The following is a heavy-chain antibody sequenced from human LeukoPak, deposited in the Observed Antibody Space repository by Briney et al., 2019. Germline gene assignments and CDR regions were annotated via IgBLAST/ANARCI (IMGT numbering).Heavy chain of an antibody. D-gene: IGHD3-10*01. Sequence: GASVKVSCKASGYTFTDYYMHWVRQAPGQGLEWMGWINPNSGGTYYAQQFQGRVTMTRDTSISTAYMELSRLTSDDTAVYYCARESIYYYGSGSYSKTFDYWGRGTLVTVSS. J-gene: IGHJ4*02. CDR3: ARESIYYYGSGSYSKTFDY. CDR2: INPNSGGT. V-gene: IGHV1-2*02. CDR1: GYTFTDYY.